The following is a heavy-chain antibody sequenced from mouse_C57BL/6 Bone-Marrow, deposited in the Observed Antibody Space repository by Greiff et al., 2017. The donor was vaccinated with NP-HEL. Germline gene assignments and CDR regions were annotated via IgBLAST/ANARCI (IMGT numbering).Heavy chain of an antibody. Sequence: DVKLVESGGGLVKPGGSLKLSCAASGFTFSDYGMHWVRQAPEKGLEWVAYISSGSSTIYYAGTVKGRFTISRDNAKNTLFLQMTSLRSEDTAMYYCARGLRRGFAYWGQGTLVTVSA. V-gene: IGHV5-17*01. J-gene: IGHJ3*01. CDR2: ISSGSSTI. CDR3: ARGLRRGFAY. D-gene: IGHD2-4*01. CDR1: GFTFSDYG.